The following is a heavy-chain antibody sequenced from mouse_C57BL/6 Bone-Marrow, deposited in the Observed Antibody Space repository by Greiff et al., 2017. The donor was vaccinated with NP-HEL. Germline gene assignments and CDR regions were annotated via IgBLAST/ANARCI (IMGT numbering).Heavy chain of an antibody. Sequence: VQLQQPGAELVKPGASVKLSCKASGYTFTSYWMQWVKQRPGQGLEWIGEIDPSDSYTNYNQKFKGKATLTVDTSSSTAYMQLSSLTSEDSAVYYCARRGLWGQGTLVTVSA. V-gene: IGHV1-50*01. CDR3: ARRGL. D-gene: IGHD3-3*01. J-gene: IGHJ3*01. CDR1: GYTFTSYW. CDR2: IDPSDSYT.